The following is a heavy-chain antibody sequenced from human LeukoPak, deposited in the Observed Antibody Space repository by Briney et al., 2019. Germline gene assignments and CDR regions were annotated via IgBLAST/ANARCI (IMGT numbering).Heavy chain of an antibody. V-gene: IGHV3-23*01. CDR3: ATVVKTARYCSSTSCYSKWFDH. J-gene: IGHJ5*02. Sequence: GGSLRLSCAASGFTFSSYAMSWVRQAPGKGLEWVSAISGSGGSTYYADSVKGRFTISRDNSKNTLYLQMNSLRAEDTAVYYCATVVKTARYCSSTSCYSKWFDHWGQGTLVTVSS. CDR1: GFTFSSYA. CDR2: ISGSGGST. D-gene: IGHD2-2*01.